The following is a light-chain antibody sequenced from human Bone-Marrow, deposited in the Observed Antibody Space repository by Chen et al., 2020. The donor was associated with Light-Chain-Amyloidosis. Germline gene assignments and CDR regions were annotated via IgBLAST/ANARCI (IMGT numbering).Light chain of an antibody. CDR2: EVS. J-gene: IGLJ3*02. CDR3: SSYAGSNSLV. Sequence: QSALTQPPSASGSPGQSVTISCTGTSSDVGGYNYVSWYQQHPGKAPKLMIYEVSKRPSGVPARFSGSKSGNTASLTVSGLQAEDEADDYCSSYAGSNSLVFGGGTKLTVL. V-gene: IGLV2-8*01. CDR1: SSDVGGYNY.